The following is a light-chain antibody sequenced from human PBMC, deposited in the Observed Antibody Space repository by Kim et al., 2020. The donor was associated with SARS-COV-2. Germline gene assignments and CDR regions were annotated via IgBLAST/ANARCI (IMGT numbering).Light chain of an antibody. CDR2: SAS. CDR3: QHYNEWPPWT. V-gene: IGKV3-15*01. J-gene: IGKJ1*01. Sequence: SPGERVPLSCRASQSVSTNVAWYQQKPGQAPSLLVHSASTRATGIPARFSGSGSGTEFTLTISSLQSEDFAVYYCQHYNEWPPWTFGQGTKVDIK. CDR1: QSVSTN.